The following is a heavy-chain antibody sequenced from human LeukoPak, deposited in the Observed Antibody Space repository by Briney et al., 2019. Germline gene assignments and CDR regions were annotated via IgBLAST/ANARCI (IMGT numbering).Heavy chain of an antibody. CDR3: ARGSRRGLTLNPLWFAELLPTHFDY. CDR2: IYYSGST. D-gene: IGHD3-10*01. CDR1: GGSISSYY. V-gene: IGHV4-59*01. Sequence: PSETLSLTCTVSGGSISSYYWSWIRQPPGKGLEWIGYIYYSGSTNYNPSLKGRVTISVDTSKNQFSLKLSSVTAADTAVYYCARGSRRGLTLNPLWFAELLPTHFDYWGQGTLVTVSS. J-gene: IGHJ4*02.